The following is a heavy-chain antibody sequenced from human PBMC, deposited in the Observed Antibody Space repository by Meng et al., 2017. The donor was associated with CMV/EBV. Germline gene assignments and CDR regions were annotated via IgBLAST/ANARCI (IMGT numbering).Heavy chain of an antibody. CDR1: FSLSTAG. CDR3: AKGVAPTGNPNWFDP. J-gene: IGHJ5*02. V-gene: IGHV3-30*02. CDR2: IMYDGSNK. D-gene: IGHD1-1*01. Sequence: FSLSTAGIDWVRKAPGKGLEWVSLIMYDGSNKYYTNSVKGRFTISRDNSKNTLYLQMNSLRAEDTAVYFCAKGVAPTGNPNWFDPWGQGALVTVSS.